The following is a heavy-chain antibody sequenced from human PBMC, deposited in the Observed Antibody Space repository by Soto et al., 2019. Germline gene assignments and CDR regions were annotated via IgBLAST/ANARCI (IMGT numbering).Heavy chain of an antibody. Sequence: GGSLRLSCAASGFTFSSYEMNWVRQAPGKGLVWVSYISSRGSTIYYADSVKGRFTISRDNAKNSLYLQMNRLRAEDTAVYYCERDVSFGGSYYCYYGMDVWGQGTTVTVSS. D-gene: IGHD3-16*01. CDR1: GFTFSSYE. V-gene: IGHV3-48*03. J-gene: IGHJ6*02. CDR3: ERDVSFGGSYYCYYGMDV. CDR2: ISSRGSTI.